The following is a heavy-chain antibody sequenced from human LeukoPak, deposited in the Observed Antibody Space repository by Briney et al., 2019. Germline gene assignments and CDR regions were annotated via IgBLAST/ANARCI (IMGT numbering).Heavy chain of an antibody. V-gene: IGHV3-74*01. J-gene: IGHJ4*02. D-gene: IGHD1-26*01. CDR2: INSDGSHT. CDR3: ASHSTFVGGATESIDY. Sequence: PGGSLRLSCVASGNYWMHWVRQAPGKGLVWVSHINSDGSHTDYADSVKGRFTISRDNAKNTLYLQMNSLRAEDTAVYYCASHSTFVGGATESIDYWGQGTLVTVSS. CDR1: GNYW.